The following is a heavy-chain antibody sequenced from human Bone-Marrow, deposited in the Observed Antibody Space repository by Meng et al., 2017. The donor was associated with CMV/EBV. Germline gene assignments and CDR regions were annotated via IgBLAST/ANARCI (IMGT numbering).Heavy chain of an antibody. J-gene: IGHJ4*02. V-gene: IGHV3-21*01. Sequence: GESLKISCAASGFTFSSYAMHWVRQAPGKGLEWVSSISSSSSYIYYADSVKGRFTISRDNAKNSLYLQMNSLRAEDTAVYYCAREGFFGVVTPAPFDYWGQGTLVTVSS. CDR1: GFTFSSYA. CDR3: AREGFFGVVTPAPFDY. D-gene: IGHD3-3*01. CDR2: ISSSSSYI.